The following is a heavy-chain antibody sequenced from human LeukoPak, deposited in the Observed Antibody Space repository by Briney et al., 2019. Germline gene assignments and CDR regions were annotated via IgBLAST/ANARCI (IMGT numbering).Heavy chain of an antibody. CDR3: ATQYSGTFRTHDV. CDR1: GFIVSSDY. J-gene: IGHJ2*01. V-gene: IGHV3-53*01. CDR2: IYSGGST. Sequence: GESLRLSCAVSGFIVSSDYMSWVRQAPGKGLEWVSTIYSGGSTYYADSVKGRFTISRDDSRDTLFLEMNSLKSEDTATYYCATQYSGTFRTHDVWGRGTLVTVSS. D-gene: IGHD1-26*01.